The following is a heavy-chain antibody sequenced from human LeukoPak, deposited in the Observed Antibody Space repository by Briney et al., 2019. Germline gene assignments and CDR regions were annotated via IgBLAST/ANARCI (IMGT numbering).Heavy chain of an antibody. D-gene: IGHD4-17*01. J-gene: IGHJ4*02. CDR2: ISGSGGTT. V-gene: IGHV3-23*01. CDR3: ANRGNTVTTLDY. Sequence: PGGSLRLSCAASGFTFSSYAMSWVRQAPGKGLEWVTGISGSGGTTNYADSVKGRFTVSRDNSKNTLYLQMNDLTAEDTAVYYCANRGNTVTTLDYWGQGTLVTVSS. CDR1: GFTFSSYA.